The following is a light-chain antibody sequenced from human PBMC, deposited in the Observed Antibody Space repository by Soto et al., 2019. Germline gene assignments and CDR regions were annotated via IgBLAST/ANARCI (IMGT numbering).Light chain of an antibody. J-gene: IGLJ2*01. CDR1: SSDVGGYNY. Sequence: QSALTHPASVSGSPGPSITISCTGTSSDVGGYNYVSWYQQHPGKAPKLMIYDVSNRPSGVSNRFSGSKSGNTASLTISGLPAEDEADYYCSSYTSSSTPSVVFGGGTKVTVL. CDR3: SSYTSSSTPSVV. V-gene: IGLV2-14*01. CDR2: DVS.